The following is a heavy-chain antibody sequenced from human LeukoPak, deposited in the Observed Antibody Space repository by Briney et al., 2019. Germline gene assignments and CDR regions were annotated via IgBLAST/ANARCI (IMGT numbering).Heavy chain of an antibody. V-gene: IGHV1-8*02. J-gene: IGHJ4*02. CDR2: MSPNSGDT. Sequence: ASVTVSCTASGYTFTSYGISWVRQAPGQRPEWMGWMSPNSGDTGYAQKFQDRVTMTRNTSISTAYMELSSLRSDDTAVYYCARGPPNWGYDYWGPGTLVTVSS. CDR3: ARGPPNWGYDY. CDR1: GYTFTSYG. D-gene: IGHD7-27*01.